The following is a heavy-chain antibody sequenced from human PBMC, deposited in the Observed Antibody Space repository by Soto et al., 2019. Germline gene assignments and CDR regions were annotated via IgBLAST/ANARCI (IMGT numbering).Heavy chain of an antibody. Sequence: GASVKVSCKASGGTFSSYTISWVRQAPGQGLEWMGRIIPILGIANYAQKFQGRVTITADKSTSTAYMELSSLRSEDTAVYYCARDPPVPHDPETNYYYYGMDVWGQGTTVTVSS. D-gene: IGHD3-10*01. J-gene: IGHJ6*02. CDR1: GGTFSSYT. V-gene: IGHV1-69*04. CDR3: ARDPPVPHDPETNYYYYGMDV. CDR2: IIPILGIA.